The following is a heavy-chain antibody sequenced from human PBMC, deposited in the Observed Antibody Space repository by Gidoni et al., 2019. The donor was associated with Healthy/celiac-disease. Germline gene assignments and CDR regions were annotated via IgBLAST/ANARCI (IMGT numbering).Heavy chain of an antibody. Sequence: EVQLLESGGGLVQPGGSLRLSCAASGFIFSTSVMSWVRQAPGKGLEWVSVIGGNGYNTHYADAVKCRFTIARDNSKNTLYLHMSGLRGDDTAKYFCAKEIPDYGDYVFDYWGQGTVVTVSS. CDR1: GFIFSTSV. D-gene: IGHD4-17*01. CDR2: IGGNGYNT. CDR3: AKEIPDYGDYVFDY. J-gene: IGHJ4*02. V-gene: IGHV3-23*01.